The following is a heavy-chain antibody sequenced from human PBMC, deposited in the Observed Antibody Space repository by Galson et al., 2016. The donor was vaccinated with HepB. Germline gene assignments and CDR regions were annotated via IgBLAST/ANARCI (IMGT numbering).Heavy chain of an antibody. CDR3: ARWDYTSGPLDS. CDR1: GFGLFNFW. Sequence: SLRLSCAASGFGLFNFWMNWVRQTPGGGLVWVANIKQDGSEKHYVDYVKGRSTISRDNAKNLLYLQMNRRRADDTAVYFCARWDYTSGPLDSWGRGTLVTVSS. CDR2: IKQDGSEK. D-gene: IGHD6-19*01. J-gene: IGHJ4*02. V-gene: IGHV3-7*01.